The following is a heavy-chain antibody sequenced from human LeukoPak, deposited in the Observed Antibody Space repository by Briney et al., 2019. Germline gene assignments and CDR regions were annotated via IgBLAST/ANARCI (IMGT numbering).Heavy chain of an antibody. D-gene: IGHD2-2*01. V-gene: IGHV1-18*01. CDR2: ISAYNGNT. J-gene: IGHJ4*02. CDR1: GYTFTSYG. CDR3: AREGPFVVVVPAAHPYFDY. Sequence: GASVKVSCKASGYTFTSYGISWVRQAPGQGLEWMGWISAYNGNTNYAQKLQGRVTMTTDTSTSTAYMELSSLRSEDTAVYYCAREGPFVVVVPAAHPYFDYWGQGTLVTVSS.